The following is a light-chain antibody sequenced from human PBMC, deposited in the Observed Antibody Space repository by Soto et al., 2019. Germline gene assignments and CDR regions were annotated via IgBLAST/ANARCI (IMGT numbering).Light chain of an antibody. J-gene: IGKJ5*01. CDR1: QGISSW. CDR2: TAS. V-gene: IGKV1D-16*01. Sequence: DIQMTQSPSSLSASVGDRVTITCRANQGISSWLAWYQQKPGKAPKLLIYTASTLQSGVPSRFSGSGSGTDFTLTISCLQSEDFATYYCQQYYSYPSITFGQGTRLEIK. CDR3: QQYYSYPSIT.